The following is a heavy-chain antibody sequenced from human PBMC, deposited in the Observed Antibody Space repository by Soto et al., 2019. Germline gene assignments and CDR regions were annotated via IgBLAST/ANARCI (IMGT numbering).Heavy chain of an antibody. CDR3: ARRPLRRWFDP. V-gene: IGHV4-34*01. CDR1: GGSFIGYY. D-gene: IGHD6-6*01. J-gene: IGHJ5*02. CDR2: INHSGST. Sequence: SETLSLTCAVYGGSFIGYYWSCIRQPPGKGLEWIGEINHSGSTNYNPSLKSRVTISVDTSKNQFSLKLSSVTAADTAVYYCARRPLRRWFDPWGQGTLVTVSS.